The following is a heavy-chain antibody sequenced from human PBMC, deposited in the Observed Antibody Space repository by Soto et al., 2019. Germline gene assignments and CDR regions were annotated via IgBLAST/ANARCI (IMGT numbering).Heavy chain of an antibody. CDR1: GGTFSSYT. CDR3: ARTYCSGGSCSGQTSYYYGMDV. J-gene: IGHJ6*02. CDR2: IIPILGIA. Sequence: ASVKVSCKASGGTFSSYTISWVRQAPGQGLEWMGRIIPILGIANYAQKFQGRVTITADKSTSTAYMELSSLRSEDTAVFYCARTYCSGGSCSGQTSYYYGMDVWGQGTTVTVSS. D-gene: IGHD2-15*01. V-gene: IGHV1-69*02.